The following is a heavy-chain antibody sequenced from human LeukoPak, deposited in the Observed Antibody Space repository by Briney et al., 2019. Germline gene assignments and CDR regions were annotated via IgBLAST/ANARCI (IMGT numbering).Heavy chain of an antibody. CDR2: ISSSGSTI. Sequence: PGGSLRLSCAASGFTFSSYEMNWVRQAPGKGLEWVSYISSSGSTIYYADSVKGRFTISRDNAKNSLYLQMNSLRAEDTAVYCCARALPRWLRFDYWGQGTLVTVSS. V-gene: IGHV3-48*03. J-gene: IGHJ4*02. D-gene: IGHD5-12*01. CDR3: ARALPRWLRFDY. CDR1: GFTFSSYE.